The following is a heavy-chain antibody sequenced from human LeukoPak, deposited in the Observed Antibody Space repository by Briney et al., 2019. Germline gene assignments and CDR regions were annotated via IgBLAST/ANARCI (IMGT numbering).Heavy chain of an antibody. CDR3: ARAPTGTWFDP. CDR2: ISSSSRYI. CDR1: GFTFSSYS. J-gene: IGHJ5*02. V-gene: IGHV3-21*01. Sequence: GGSLRLSCAASGFTFSSYSMNWVRQAPGKGLEWVSSISSSSRYIYYADSVKGRFTISRDNAKNSLYLQMNSLRAEDTAVYYCARAPTGTWFDPWGQGTLVTVSS.